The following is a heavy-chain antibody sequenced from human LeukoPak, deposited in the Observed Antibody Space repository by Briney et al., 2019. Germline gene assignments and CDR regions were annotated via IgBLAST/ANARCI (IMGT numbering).Heavy chain of an antibody. Sequence: WGSLRLSCAASGFTFSSYAMSWVRQAPGKGLEWVSAISGSGGSTYYADSVKGRFTISRDNSKNTLYLQMNSLRAEDTAVYYCAKDILTGYYTRPFDYWGQGTLVTVSS. CDR2: ISGSGGST. D-gene: IGHD3-9*01. CDR3: AKDILTGYYTRPFDY. J-gene: IGHJ4*02. CDR1: GFTFSSYA. V-gene: IGHV3-23*01.